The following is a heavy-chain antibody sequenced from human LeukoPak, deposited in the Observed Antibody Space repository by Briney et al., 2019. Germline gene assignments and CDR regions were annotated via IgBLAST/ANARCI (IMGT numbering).Heavy chain of an antibody. J-gene: IGHJ4*02. Sequence: GGSLRLSCAASGFTVSSNYMSWVRQAPGKGLEWLSYISSSSSTIYYTDSVKGRFTVSRDNAKNSLYLQMNSLRAEDTAIYYCARVDYDYVWGSYRSGIDCWGQGTLVTVSS. CDR2: ISSSSSTI. CDR1: GFTVSSNY. D-gene: IGHD3-16*02. CDR3: ARVDYDYVWGSYRSGIDC. V-gene: IGHV3-48*04.